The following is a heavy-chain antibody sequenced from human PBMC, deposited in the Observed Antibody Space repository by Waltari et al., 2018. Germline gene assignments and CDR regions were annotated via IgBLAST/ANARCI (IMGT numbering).Heavy chain of an antibody. CDR1: GFNVNYTY. Sequence: EAQLVESGGGLIQPGGSLRLSCAASGFNVNYTYMSGVRQAPGKGLEWVSVIYAGGNTYYADSVKGRFTVSRDTSKNTLYLQMNSLRVDDTAIYYCARAGLGSPLEWQRVFDLWGLGTLVTVSS. D-gene: IGHD5-12*01. CDR2: IYAGGNT. J-gene: IGHJ5*02. V-gene: IGHV3-53*01. CDR3: ARAGLGSPLEWQRVFDL.